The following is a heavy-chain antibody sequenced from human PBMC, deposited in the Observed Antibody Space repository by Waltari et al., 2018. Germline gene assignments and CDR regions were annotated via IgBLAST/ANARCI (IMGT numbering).Heavy chain of an antibody. V-gene: IGHV3-64*01. Sequence: EVQLVESGGGLVQPGGSLRLSCAASGFTFSRSAMHWVRQAPGKGLEYVSAISSNGGSTYYANSVKGRFTISRDNSKNTLYLQMGSLRAEDMAVYYCARELVGGAFDIWGQGTMVTVSS. D-gene: IGHD1-26*01. CDR2: ISSNGGST. CDR1: GFTFSRSA. J-gene: IGHJ3*02. CDR3: ARELVGGAFDI.